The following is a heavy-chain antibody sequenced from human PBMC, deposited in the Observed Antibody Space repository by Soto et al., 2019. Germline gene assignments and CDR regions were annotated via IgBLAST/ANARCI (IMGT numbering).Heavy chain of an antibody. V-gene: IGHV3-33*01. CDR2: IWYDGSNK. CDR1: GFTFSSYG. D-gene: IGHD6-6*01. J-gene: IGHJ6*02. Sequence: GGSLRLSCAASGFTFSSYGMHWVRQAPGKGLEWVAVIWYDGSNKYYADSVKGRFTISRDNSKNTLYLQMNSLRAEDTAVYYCARRQLDSQYYYYYYGMDVWGQGTTVTVSS. CDR3: ARRQLDSQYYYYYYGMDV.